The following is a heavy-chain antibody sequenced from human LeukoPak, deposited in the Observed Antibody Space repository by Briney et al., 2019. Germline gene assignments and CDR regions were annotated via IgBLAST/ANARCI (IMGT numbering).Heavy chain of an antibody. CDR3: ARDQSPKWGSGERYSDY. V-gene: IGHV3-33*01. Sequence: PGRSLRLSCAGSGFTFNTYGMHWVRQSPGKGLEWVAVMRNDGSDIYYADSVMGRFTISRDNSKNTLYLQMNSLRVEDTAVYYCARDQSPKWGSGERYSDYWGQGTLVTVSS. D-gene: IGHD7-27*01. CDR2: MRNDGSDI. CDR1: GFTFNTYG. J-gene: IGHJ4*02.